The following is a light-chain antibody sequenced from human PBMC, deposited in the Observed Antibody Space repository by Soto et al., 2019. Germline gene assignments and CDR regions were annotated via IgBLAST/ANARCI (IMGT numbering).Light chain of an antibody. V-gene: IGLV1-44*01. J-gene: IGLJ1*01. Sequence: QSVLTQPPSASGTPGQRVTISCSGSSSNIGSNTVNWYQQLPGTAPTHLIYSNNQQPSGVPDRFSGSKTGTSASLAIIGLQSEDDADYYCAAWDDGLNGYVFGTGTKVTVL. CDR1: SSNIGSNT. CDR2: SNN. CDR3: AAWDDGLNGYV.